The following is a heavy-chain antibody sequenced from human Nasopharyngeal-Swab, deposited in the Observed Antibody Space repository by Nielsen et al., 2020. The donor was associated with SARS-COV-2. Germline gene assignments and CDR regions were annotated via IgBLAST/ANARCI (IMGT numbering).Heavy chain of an antibody. CDR1: GFTFSSFG. CDR2: IAHDASNE. CDR3: ARDAPAHYGAFY. D-gene: IGHD4-17*01. Sequence: LSLTCAASGFTFSSFGMHWVRQAPGKGLEWVAFIAHDASNEYYGDSVKGRFSISRDSSKNTLYLQMDSLRGEGTAVYYCARDAPAHYGAFYWGRGTLVTVSS. V-gene: IGHV3-30*03. J-gene: IGHJ4*02.